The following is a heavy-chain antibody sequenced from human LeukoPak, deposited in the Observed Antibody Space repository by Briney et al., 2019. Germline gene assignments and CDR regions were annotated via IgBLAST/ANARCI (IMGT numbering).Heavy chain of an antibody. CDR3: ARSAGSNAFFGY. D-gene: IGHD1-1*01. J-gene: IGHJ4*02. CDR2: ITGSGDTT. Sequence: GGSLRLSCAASGFSFSTYGMNWVRQAPGKGLEWLSTITGSGDTTNYADSVKGRFTISRDNSKNTLYLQMNSLRAEDTAVYYCARSAGSNAFFGYWGQGTLVTVSS. CDR1: GFSFSTYG. V-gene: IGHV3-23*01.